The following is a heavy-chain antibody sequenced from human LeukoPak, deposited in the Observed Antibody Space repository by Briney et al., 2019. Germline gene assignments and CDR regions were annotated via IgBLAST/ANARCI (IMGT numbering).Heavy chain of an antibody. CDR3: ARESVTIFGVVNDAFDI. J-gene: IGHJ3*02. CDR2: INPNSGGT. V-gene: IGHV1-2*02. CDR1: GYTFTGYY. D-gene: IGHD3-3*01. Sequence: GASVKVSCKASGYTFTGYYMHWVRQAPGQGLEWMGWINPNSGGTNYAQKFQGRVTMTRDTSISTAYMELSRLRSDDTAVYYCARESVTIFGVVNDAFDIWGQGTMVTVSS.